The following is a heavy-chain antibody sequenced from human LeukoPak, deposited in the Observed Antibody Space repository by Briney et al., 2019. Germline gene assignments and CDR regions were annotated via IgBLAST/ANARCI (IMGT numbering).Heavy chain of an antibody. CDR2: LSGSSSSI. CDR3: ARDFRYYDSSGYYSFDY. D-gene: IGHD3-22*01. Sequence: GGSLRLSCAASGFTFRGYGMNRVRQAPGKGLEWVSYLSGSSSSIYYADSVKGRFTISRDNAKNSLYLQMNDLRDEDTAVYYCARDFRYYDSSGYYSFDYWGQGALVTVSS. V-gene: IGHV3-48*02. J-gene: IGHJ4*02. CDR1: GFTFRGYG.